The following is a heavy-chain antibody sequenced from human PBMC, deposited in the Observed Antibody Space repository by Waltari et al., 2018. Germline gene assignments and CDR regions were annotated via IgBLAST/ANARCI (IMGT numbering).Heavy chain of an antibody. V-gene: IGHV4-4*02. CDR3: GRSYVWGKYRRFDY. D-gene: IGHD3-16*02. CDR1: GGSLKTSNS. Sequence: QVQLQESGPGLVKPSETLSLSCAVSGGSLKTSNSWNWVRQAPGKGLEWLGEVFDSGSTNYHVSLKSRLTISIDMSKKQFSLELTSVSASDTAIYYCGRSYVWGKYRRFDYWGQGIRVIVSS. J-gene: IGHJ4*02. CDR2: VFDSGST.